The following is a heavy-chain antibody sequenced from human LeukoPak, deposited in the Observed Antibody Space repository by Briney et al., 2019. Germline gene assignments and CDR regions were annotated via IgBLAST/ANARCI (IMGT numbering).Heavy chain of an antibody. CDR2: IYYSGST. J-gene: IGHJ6*03. D-gene: IGHD6-19*01. CDR1: GGSISSYY. CDR3: ARDLYSSGWYGEGYYYYYYMDV. V-gene: IGHV4-59*12. Sequence: SETLSLTCTVSGGSISSYYWSWIRQPPGKGLEWIGYIYYSGSTNYNPSLKSRVTISVDTSKNQFSLKLSSVTAADTAVYYCARDLYSSGWYGEGYYYYYYMDVWGKGTTVTISS.